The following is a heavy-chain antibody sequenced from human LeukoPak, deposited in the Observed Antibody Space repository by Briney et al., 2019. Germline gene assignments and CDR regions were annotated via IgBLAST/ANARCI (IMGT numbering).Heavy chain of an antibody. Sequence: GGSLRLSCAASGFTFSSYGMHWVRQAPGKGLGWVAVIWYDGSNKYYADSVKGRFTISRDNSKNTLYLQMNSLRAEDTAVYYCARDGGDIVVVPAAMYYFDYWGQGTLVTVSS. V-gene: IGHV3-33*01. CDR1: GFTFSSYG. CDR2: IWYDGSNK. D-gene: IGHD2-2*01. J-gene: IGHJ4*02. CDR3: ARDGGDIVVVPAAMYYFDY.